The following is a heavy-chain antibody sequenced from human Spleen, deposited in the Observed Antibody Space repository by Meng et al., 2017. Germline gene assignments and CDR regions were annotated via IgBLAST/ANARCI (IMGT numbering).Heavy chain of an antibody. J-gene: IGHJ4*02. D-gene: IGHD6-6*01. CDR3: ARRGIYSSSSGGDS. CDR1: GDSISSSDSY. CDR2: IGHSGFT. Sequence: QPQLQESGPGLVKPAETLSLTCSVPGDSISSSDSYWGWIRQSPGKGLEWIGCIGHSGFTYYTPSLESRVTVSVDTSSSQYSLELTSVTAADTAVYYCARRGIYSSSSGGDSWGQGTLVTVYS. V-gene: IGHV4-39*01.